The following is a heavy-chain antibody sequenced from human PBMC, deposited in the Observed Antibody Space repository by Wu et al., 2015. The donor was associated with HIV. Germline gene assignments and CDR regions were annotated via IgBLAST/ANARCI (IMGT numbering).Heavy chain of an antibody. V-gene: IGHV1-2*02. J-gene: IGHJ6*02. CDR1: GYTFTGHY. Sequence: QVQLIQSGAEVKKPGASVKVSCKASGYTFTGHYMHWVRQAPGQGLEWMGWINPNSGDTYFAQKFQGRVTMTRDTSINTAHMDLSSLRSEDTAVYYCARGLVIEVGSGSYYYYYYYGMDVWGQGTTVTVSS. CDR3: ARGLVIEVGSGSYYYYYYYGMDV. CDR2: INPNSGDT. D-gene: IGHD3-10*01.